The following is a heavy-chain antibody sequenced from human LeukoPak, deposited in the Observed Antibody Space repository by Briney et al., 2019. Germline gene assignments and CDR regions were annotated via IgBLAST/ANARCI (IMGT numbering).Heavy chain of an antibody. CDR1: GGSFSGYY. J-gene: IGHJ4*02. D-gene: IGHD5-12*01. Sequence: SETLSLTCAVYGGSFSGYYWSRIRQPPGKGLEWIGEINHSGSTNYNPSLKSRVTISVDTSKNQFSLKLSSVTAADTAVYYCARGGRRVATINYFDYWGQGTLVTVSS. CDR2: INHSGST. CDR3: ARGGRRVATINYFDY. V-gene: IGHV4-34*01.